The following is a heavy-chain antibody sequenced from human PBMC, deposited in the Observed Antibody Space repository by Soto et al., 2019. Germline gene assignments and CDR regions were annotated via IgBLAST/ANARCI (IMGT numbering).Heavy chain of an antibody. CDR2: ITWGGIIT. Sequence: GGSLILSCTASGFTFGDYTMHWVRQAPGKGLEWVSLITWGGIITEYADSVRGRFTISRDNSKNTLYMQMNSLRAEDTAVYYCAKDLTTVTTGWFDPWGQGTLVTVSS. V-gene: IGHV3-43*01. CDR3: AKDLTTVTTGWFDP. J-gene: IGHJ5*02. D-gene: IGHD4-17*01. CDR1: GFTFGDYT.